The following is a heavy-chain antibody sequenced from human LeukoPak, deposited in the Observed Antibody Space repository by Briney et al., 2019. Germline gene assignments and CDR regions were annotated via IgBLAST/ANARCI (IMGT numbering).Heavy chain of an antibody. CDR2: IRYDGSNK. J-gene: IGHJ4*02. V-gene: IGHV3-30*02. D-gene: IGHD2-2*01. CDR3: ARESSPLPYCSSTSCYLDY. Sequence: GGSLRLSCAASGIIFSNYGMHWVRQAPGKGLEWVAFIRYDGSNKYYADSVKGRFTISRDNSKNTLYLQMNSLRAEDTAVYYCARESSPLPYCSSTSCYLDYWGQGTLVTVSS. CDR1: GIIFSNYG.